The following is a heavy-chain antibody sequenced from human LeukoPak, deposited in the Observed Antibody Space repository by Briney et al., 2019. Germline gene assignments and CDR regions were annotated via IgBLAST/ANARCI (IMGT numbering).Heavy chain of an antibody. CDR2: FIPILGTA. D-gene: IGHD5-18*01. Sequence: SVKVSCKASGATFSDYALNWVRQAPGQGLEWMGVFIPILGTANSTQKFHDRLTITADKSTSTAYMELSSLRSEDTAVYYCARAARGYSYGLGDDAFDIWGQGTMVTVSS. V-gene: IGHV1-69*10. J-gene: IGHJ3*02. CDR1: GATFSDYA. CDR3: ARAARGYSYGLGDDAFDI.